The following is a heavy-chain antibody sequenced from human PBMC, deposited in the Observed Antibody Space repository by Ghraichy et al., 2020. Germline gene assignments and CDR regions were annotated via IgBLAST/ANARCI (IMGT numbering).Heavy chain of an antibody. CDR1: GFTFSSYA. D-gene: IGHD3-22*01. J-gene: IGHJ4*02. Sequence: GGSLRLSCAASGFTFSSYAMHWVRQAPGKGLEWVAVISYDGSNKYYADSVKGRFTISRDNSKNTLYLQMNSLRAEDTAVYYCARDSVNVYYDSSGYYHFDYWGQGTLVTVSS. CDR2: ISYDGSNK. V-gene: IGHV3-30*04. CDR3: ARDSVNVYYDSSGYYHFDY.